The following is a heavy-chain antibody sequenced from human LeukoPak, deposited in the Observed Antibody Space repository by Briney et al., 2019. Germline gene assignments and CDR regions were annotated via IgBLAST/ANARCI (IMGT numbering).Heavy chain of an antibody. CDR2: INQGGSEK. CDR3: AREDYGDYFDY. V-gene: IGHV3-7*01. J-gene: IGHJ4*02. D-gene: IGHD4-17*01. CDR1: GFPFSSYY. Sequence: GGSLRLSCAASGFPFSSYYMSWVRQAPGKGLEWVANINQGGSEKYYVESVKDRFTISRDNAKNSLYLQMSSLRAEDTAVYYCAREDYGDYFDYWGQGTLVTVSS.